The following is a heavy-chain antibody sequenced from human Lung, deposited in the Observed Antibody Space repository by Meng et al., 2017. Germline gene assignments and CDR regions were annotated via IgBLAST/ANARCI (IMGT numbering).Heavy chain of an antibody. CDR1: GGSFIDYY. CDR3: ARGPTTMAHDFDY. D-gene: IGHD4-11*01. V-gene: IGHV4-34*01. Sequence: QVQLQQWGPRLLKPSETLSLTCVVSGGSFIDYYWSWIRQPTGKGLEWIGEINHSGSTNYNPSLESRATISVDTSQNNLSLKLSSVTAADSAVYYCARGPTTMAHDFDYWGQGTLVTVSS. J-gene: IGHJ4*02. CDR2: INHSGST.